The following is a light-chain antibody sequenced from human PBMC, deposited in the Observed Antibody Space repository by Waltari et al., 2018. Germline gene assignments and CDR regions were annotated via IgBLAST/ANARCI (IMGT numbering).Light chain of an antibody. CDR1: QSVANNY. V-gene: IGKV3-20*01. CDR2: GAS. Sequence: ETVLTQSPDTLSLSPGEGVTLSCRASQSVANNYLAWYRQMPGQAPRLLIYGASSRAAGTPDMFSGSGSGSDFTLTIRCLEPEDFAVYVCKQYGNSPTTFGRGTKLDI. J-gene: IGKJ2*01. CDR3: KQYGNSPTT.